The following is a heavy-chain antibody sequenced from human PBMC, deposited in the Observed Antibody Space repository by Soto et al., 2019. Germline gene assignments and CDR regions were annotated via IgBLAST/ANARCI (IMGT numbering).Heavy chain of an antibody. Sequence: ASVKVSCKASGGTFTSYAFIWVRQAPGQGLEWMGGIIPIFGAANYAQKFQGRVTITADASTTTDYMELSSLRSEDTAVYYCATVLGGIPRAFDIWGQGKMVTVSS. CDR1: GGTFTSYA. D-gene: IGHD3-3*01. CDR2: IIPIFGAA. CDR3: ATVLGGIPRAFDI. J-gene: IGHJ3*02. V-gene: IGHV1-69*13.